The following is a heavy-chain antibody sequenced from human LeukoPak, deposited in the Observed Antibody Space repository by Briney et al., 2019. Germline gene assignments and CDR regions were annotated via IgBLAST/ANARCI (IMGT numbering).Heavy chain of an antibody. V-gene: IGHV4-4*07. Sequence: SETLSLTCTVSGGSLSNSYWSWIRQPAGEGLEWIGRVYTRGNTDYNPSLKSRVTMSIDTSKNQFSLKLSSVTAADTAVYYCARDIWNGGRWFDPWGQGTPVIVSS. D-gene: IGHD1-1*01. CDR3: ARDIWNGGRWFDP. CDR2: VYTRGNT. J-gene: IGHJ5*02. CDR1: GGSLSNSY.